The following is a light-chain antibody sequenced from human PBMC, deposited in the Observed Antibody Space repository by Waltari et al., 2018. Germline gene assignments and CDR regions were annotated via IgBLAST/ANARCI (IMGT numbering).Light chain of an antibody. CDR3: MQGTHWPVYS. Sequence: DVVLTQSPLSLPVTLGQPASISCRSSRSLVHSNGNTYLAWFHQRPGQSPRRLLYRVSERDSGVPDRFNGRGSATDFTLRISRVAAEDVGLYYCMQGTHWPVYSFGQGTKLEIK. J-gene: IGKJ2*03. CDR1: RSLVHSNGNTY. V-gene: IGKV2-30*02. CDR2: RVS.